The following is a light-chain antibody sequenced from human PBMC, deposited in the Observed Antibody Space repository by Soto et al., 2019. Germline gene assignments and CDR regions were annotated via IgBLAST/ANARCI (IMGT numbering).Light chain of an antibody. CDR2: AAS. J-gene: IGKJ5*01. Sequence: DIRLTQSPAILSWSVGDRVTITCRASQGISTYLAWYQQKPGKAPKLLIYAASTLQSGVPLSFSGSGSGTSFTLTISSLQPEDFATYYCQQLLSYPITFGQGTRLEIK. CDR1: QGISTY. V-gene: IGKV1-9*01. CDR3: QQLLSYPIT.